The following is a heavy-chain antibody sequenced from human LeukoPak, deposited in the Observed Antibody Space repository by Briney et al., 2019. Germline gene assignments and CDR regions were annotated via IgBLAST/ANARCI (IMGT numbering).Heavy chain of an antibody. CDR1: GFTFSSYG. D-gene: IGHD2-8*01. CDR2: ISYDGSNK. V-gene: IGHV3-30*03. J-gene: IGHJ4*02. Sequence: AGGSLRLSCAASGFTFSSYGMHWVRQAPGKGLEWVAVISYDGSNKYYADSVKGRFTISRDNSKNTLYLQMNSLRAEDTAVYYCARLSVDYCTNGVCYGIGYWGQGTLVTVSS. CDR3: ARLSVDYCTNGVCYGIGY.